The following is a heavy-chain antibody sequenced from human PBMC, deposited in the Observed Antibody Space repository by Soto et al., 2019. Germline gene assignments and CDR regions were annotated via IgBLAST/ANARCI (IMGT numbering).Heavy chain of an antibody. Sequence: SETLSLTCTVSGGSINSGDYYWSWIRQSPGKGLEWIGYVFYSWSAYYKPSLKSRVMISIDTSKNHFSLMLSFVTAADTAVYYCARLSTVATLGFFDYWGQGTLVTVSS. D-gene: IGHD4-17*01. CDR3: ARLSTVATLGFFDY. J-gene: IGHJ4*02. CDR2: VFYSWSA. CDR1: GGSINSGDYY. V-gene: IGHV4-30-4*01.